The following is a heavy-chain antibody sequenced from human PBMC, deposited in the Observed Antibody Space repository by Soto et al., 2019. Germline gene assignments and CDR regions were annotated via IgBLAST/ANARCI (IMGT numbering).Heavy chain of an antibody. D-gene: IGHD2-2*02. CDR1: GGSISSSSYY. CDR3: ARHCSSTSCYKGGGFDY. J-gene: IGHJ4*02. V-gene: IGHV4-39*01. CDR2: IYYSGST. Sequence: QLQLQESGPGLVKPSETLSLTCTVSGGSISSSSYYWGWIRQPPGKGLEWFGSIYYSGSTYYNPSLKSRVTISVDTYKNQFSLKLSSVTAADTAVYYCARHCSSTSCYKGGGFDYWGQGTLVTVSS.